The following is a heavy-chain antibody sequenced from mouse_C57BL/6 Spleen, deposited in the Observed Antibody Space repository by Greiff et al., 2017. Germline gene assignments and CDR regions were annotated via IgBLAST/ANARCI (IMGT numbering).Heavy chain of an antibody. CDR3: ARGYGSGPDY. V-gene: IGHV14-3*01. Sequence: VQLQQSVAELVRPGASVKLSCTASGFNFKNTYMHWVKQRPEQGLEWIGRIDPANGNTKYAPKFQGKATITADTPSNTAYLQLSSLTSEDTAIYSCARGYGSGPDYWGQDTPLTVSS. J-gene: IGHJ2*01. CDR1: GFNFKNTY. CDR2: IDPANGNT. D-gene: IGHD1-1*01.